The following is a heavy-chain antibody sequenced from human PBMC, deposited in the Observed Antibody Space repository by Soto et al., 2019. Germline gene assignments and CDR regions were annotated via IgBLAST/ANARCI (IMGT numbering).Heavy chain of an antibody. CDR3: AKTYYYDSSGYRPQYYFDY. CDR1: GFTFSSYA. J-gene: IGHJ4*02. CDR2: ISGSGGST. D-gene: IGHD3-22*01. Sequence: GVSLSLSCAASGFTFSSYAMSWVRQAPGKGLEWVSAISGSGGSTYYADSVKGRFTISRDNSKNTLYLQMNSLRAEDTAVYYCAKTYYYDSSGYRPQYYFDYWGQGTLVTVSS. V-gene: IGHV3-23*01.